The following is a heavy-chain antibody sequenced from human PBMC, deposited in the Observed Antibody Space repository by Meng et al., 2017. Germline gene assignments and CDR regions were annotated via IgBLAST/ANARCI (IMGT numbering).Heavy chain of an antibody. CDR3: ARVVAATTLFLDY. D-gene: IGHD2-15*01. Sequence: QVLWQASGPGLVKPSGTLSLTCAVSGGSISSSNWWSWVRQPPGKGLEWIGEIYHSGSNNYNPSLKSRVTISVDKSKNQFSLKLSSVTAADTAVYYCARVVAATTLFLDYWGQGTLVTVSS. CDR1: GGSISSSNW. J-gene: IGHJ4*02. CDR2: IYHSGSN. V-gene: IGHV4-4*02.